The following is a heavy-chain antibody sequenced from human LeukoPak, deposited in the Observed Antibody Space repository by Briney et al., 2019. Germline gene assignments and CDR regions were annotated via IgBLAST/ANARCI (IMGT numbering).Heavy chain of an antibody. CDR2: IPYDGSDK. Sequence: GGSLRLSCAASIFSFSTFGFHWVRQAPGKGLEWVAFIPYDGSDKYYADSVKGRFTVARDNSKNTLYLHMNSLRVEDTAVYYCAKGLGDYDDFRLGFWGQGTLVTVSS. V-gene: IGHV3-30*02. CDR1: IFSFSTFG. D-gene: IGHD4-17*01. J-gene: IGHJ4*02. CDR3: AKGLGDYDDFRLGF.